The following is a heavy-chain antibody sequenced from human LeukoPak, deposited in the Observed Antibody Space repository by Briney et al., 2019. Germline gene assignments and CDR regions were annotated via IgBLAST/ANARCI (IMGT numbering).Heavy chain of an antibody. CDR2: INHSGST. J-gene: IGHJ4*02. Sequence: PSETLSLTCAVYGGSFSGYYWSWLRQPPGKGLEWIGEINHSGSTNYNPSLNRRVTISVDTSKDQFCLKLGSVTAADTAVYYCARVRYNWNGGYFDYWGQGTLVTVSS. D-gene: IGHD1-20*01. CDR1: GGSFSGYY. CDR3: ARVRYNWNGGYFDY. V-gene: IGHV4-34*01.